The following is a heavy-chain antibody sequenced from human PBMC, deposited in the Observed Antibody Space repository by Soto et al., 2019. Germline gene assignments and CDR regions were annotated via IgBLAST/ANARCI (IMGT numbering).Heavy chain of an antibody. D-gene: IGHD5-18*01. Sequence: QVQLVESGGGVVQPGRSLRLSCAASGFTFSSYAMHWVRQAPGKGLEWVAVISYDGSNKYYADSVKGRFTISRDNSKNTLCLQMNSRRAEDTAVYYCASGGEGVDTATYGMDVWGQGTTVTVSS. CDR2: ISYDGSNK. J-gene: IGHJ6*02. CDR3: ASGGEGVDTATYGMDV. V-gene: IGHV3-30-3*01. CDR1: GFTFSSYA.